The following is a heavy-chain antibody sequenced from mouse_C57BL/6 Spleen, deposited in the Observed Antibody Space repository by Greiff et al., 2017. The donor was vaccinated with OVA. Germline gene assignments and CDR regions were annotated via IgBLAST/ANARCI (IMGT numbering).Heavy chain of an antibody. D-gene: IGHD1-1*01. CDR2: IWSSGST. CDR3: AKTKDGSSPFAY. V-gene: IGHV2-5*01. CDR1: GFSLTSYG. Sequence: VQLQQSGAGLVQPSQSLNITCTASGFSLTSYGVHWVRQFPGKGLEWLGVIWSSGSTDNNAAFMSRLSITKDNSKTKVFFKMNSLQADDTAIYYCAKTKDGSSPFAYWGQGTLVTVSA. J-gene: IGHJ3*01.